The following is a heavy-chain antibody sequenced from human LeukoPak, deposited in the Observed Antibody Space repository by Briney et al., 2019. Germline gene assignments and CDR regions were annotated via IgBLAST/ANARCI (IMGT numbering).Heavy chain of an antibody. D-gene: IGHD4-23*01. CDR3: AKVRSDYGGKGAFDY. J-gene: IGHJ4*02. CDR1: GFTFSTYA. CDR2: ISGSGGST. V-gene: IGHV3-23*01. Sequence: GESLRLSCAASGFTFSTYAMSWVRQAPGKGLEWVSISGSGGSTYYADSVKGRFTISRDNSKNTLSLQMNSLRAEDTAVYYCAKVRSDYGGKGAFDYWGQGTLVTVSS.